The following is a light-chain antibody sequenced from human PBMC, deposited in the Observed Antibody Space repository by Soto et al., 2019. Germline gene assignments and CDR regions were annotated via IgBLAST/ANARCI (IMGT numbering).Light chain of an antibody. CDR1: QSISSW. J-gene: IGKJ1*01. Sequence: DIHMTQSPSTLSASVGDRVTITCRASQSISSWLAWYQQKPGKAPKLLIYDASSLESGVPSRFSGSGSGTEFTLTISSLQPDDFATYYCQHYNSYPWTFGQGTKVDIK. CDR2: DAS. V-gene: IGKV1-5*01. CDR3: QHYNSYPWT.